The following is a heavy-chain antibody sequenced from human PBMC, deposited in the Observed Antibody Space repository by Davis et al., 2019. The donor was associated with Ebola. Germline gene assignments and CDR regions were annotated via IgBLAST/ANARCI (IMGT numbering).Heavy chain of an antibody. CDR1: GFTFRSYG. D-gene: IGHD3-10*01. CDR3: AAGKLTFDY. V-gene: IGHV3-7*01. CDR2: INQDGSEK. Sequence: GESLKISCAASGFTFRSYGMHWVRQAPGKGLEWVANINQDGSEKFYVDSVKGRFTISRDNAKNSLYLQMSSLRAEDTAVYYCAAGKLTFDYWGQGTPLIVSS. J-gene: IGHJ4*02.